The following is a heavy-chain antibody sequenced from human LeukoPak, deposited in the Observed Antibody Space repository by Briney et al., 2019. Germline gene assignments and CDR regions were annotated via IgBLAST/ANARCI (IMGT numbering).Heavy chain of an antibody. CDR3: ARNSSRDCSETTCFSGGWFDT. J-gene: IGHJ5*02. Sequence: PSETLSLTCTVSGGSIRGSSDYWVWIRQPPGKRLEWIGSIYFSGSTHYRPSLKSRLTISVDTAKSQFSLQLSSVTAKDTAVYYCARNSSRDCSETTCFSGGWFDTWGQGMLVTVSS. V-gene: IGHV4-39*01. CDR2: IYFSGST. CDR1: GGSIRGSSDY. D-gene: IGHD2-15*01.